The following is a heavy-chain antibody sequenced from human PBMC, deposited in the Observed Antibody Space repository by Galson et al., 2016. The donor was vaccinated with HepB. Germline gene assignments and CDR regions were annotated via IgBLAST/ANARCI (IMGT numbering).Heavy chain of an antibody. J-gene: IGHJ5*02. CDR1: GYTFTSYG. CDR2: INAYNGNT. CDR3: ARDQRVRGVLGINWFDP. V-gene: IGHV1-18*04. D-gene: IGHD3-10*01. Sequence: SVKVSCKASGYTFTSYGISWVRQAPGQGLEWMGWINAYNGNTNYAQKLQGGVTMTTDTSTSTAYMELRSLRSDDTAVYYCARDQRVRGVLGINWFDPWGQGTLVTVSS.